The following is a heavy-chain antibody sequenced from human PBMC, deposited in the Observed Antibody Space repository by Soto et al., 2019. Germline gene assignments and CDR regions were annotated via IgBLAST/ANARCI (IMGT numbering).Heavy chain of an antibody. CDR1: GGSVRSGAYY. CDR2: IYYSGTT. CDR3: ARAAAAGTFIFDY. Sequence: QVQLQESGPVLVKPSQTLSLTCTVSGGSVRSGAYYWSWIRQNPGKGLEWIGYIYYSGTTYYNPSLKSRVTISVDTSENQFSLKLSSVTAADTAVYYCARAAAAGTFIFDYWGQGTLVTVSS. J-gene: IGHJ4*02. V-gene: IGHV4-31*03. D-gene: IGHD6-13*01.